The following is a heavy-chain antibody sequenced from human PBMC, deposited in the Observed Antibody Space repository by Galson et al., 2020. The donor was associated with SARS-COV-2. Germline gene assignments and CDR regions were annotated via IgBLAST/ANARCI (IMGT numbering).Heavy chain of an antibody. Sequence: GGSLRLSCAVSGFTFSKYSMSWVRQALGQGLEWVANIKRDVSEKYYVDSVKGRFTISRDSATNSLYLQMNSLRAEDTAVYYCARDLDGLWFGESPVFDIWGQGTTVTVSS. D-gene: IGHD3-10*01. J-gene: IGHJ3*02. CDR1: GFTFSKYS. CDR2: IKRDVSEK. V-gene: IGHV3-7*01. CDR3: ARDLDGLWFGESPVFDI.